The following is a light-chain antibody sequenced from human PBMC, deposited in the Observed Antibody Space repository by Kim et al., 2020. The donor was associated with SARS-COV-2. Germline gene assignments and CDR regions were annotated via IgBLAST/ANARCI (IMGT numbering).Light chain of an antibody. V-gene: IGLV3-1*01. CDR2: QDS. Sequence: SYELTQPPSVSVSPGQTASITCSGDKLGDKYACWYQQKSGQSPVLVIYQDSKRPSGIPERFSGSNSGNTATLTISGTQAMDEADYYCQVWDSSTVVFGGGTQLTVL. J-gene: IGLJ2*01. CDR1: KLGDKY. CDR3: QVWDSSTVV.